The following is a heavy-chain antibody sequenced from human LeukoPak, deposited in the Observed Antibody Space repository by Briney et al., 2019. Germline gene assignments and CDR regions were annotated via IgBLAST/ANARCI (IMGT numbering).Heavy chain of an antibody. J-gene: IGHJ4*02. D-gene: IGHD3-3*01. CDR1: GFTFSSYA. Sequence: GESLRLSCAASGFTFSSYAMSWVRQAPGKGLEGVSGISGSGGSTYYADSVKGRFTISRDNSKNTLYLQMNSLRAEDTAVYYCAKDPRFLEWLSEYYFDYWGQGTLVTVSS. V-gene: IGHV3-23*01. CDR3: AKDPRFLEWLSEYYFDY. CDR2: ISGSGGST.